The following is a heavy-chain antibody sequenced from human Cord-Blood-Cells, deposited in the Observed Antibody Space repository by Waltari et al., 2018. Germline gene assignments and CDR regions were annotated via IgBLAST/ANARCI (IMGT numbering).Heavy chain of an antibody. V-gene: IGHV3-33*01. CDR2: IWYDGSNK. CDR1: GFTFSSYG. Sequence: QVQLVESGGGVVQPGRSLRLSCAASGFTFSSYGMPWVRQAPGKGLEWVAVIWYDGSNKYYADSVKGRFTISRDNSKNTLYLQMNSLRAEDTAVYYCARGVTRVGYFDYWGQGTLVTVSS. CDR3: ARGVTRVGYFDY. D-gene: IGHD3-10*01. J-gene: IGHJ4*02.